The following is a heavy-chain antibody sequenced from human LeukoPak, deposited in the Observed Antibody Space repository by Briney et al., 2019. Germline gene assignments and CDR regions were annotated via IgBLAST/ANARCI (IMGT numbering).Heavy chain of an antibody. D-gene: IGHD4-17*01. CDR3: ARARTTVTPGYYFDY. CDR1: GGTFISYA. J-gene: IGHJ4*02. V-gene: IGHV1-69*13. Sequence: GASVKVSCKASGGTFISYAISWVRQAPGQGLEWMGGIIPIFGTANYAQKFQGRVTITADESTSTAYMELSSLRSEDTAVYYCARARTTVTPGYYFDYWGQGTLATVSS. CDR2: IIPIFGTA.